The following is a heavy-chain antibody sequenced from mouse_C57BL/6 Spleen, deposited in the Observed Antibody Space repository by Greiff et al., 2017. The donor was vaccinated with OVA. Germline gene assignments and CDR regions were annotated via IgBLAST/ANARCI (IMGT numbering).Heavy chain of an antibody. CDR3: ARNYGSSPMLWYFDV. CDR1: GFTFTDYY. J-gene: IGHJ1*03. V-gene: IGHV1-36*01. CDR2: VYPYNGGT. D-gene: IGHD1-1*01. Sequence: EVQLQQSGPVLVKPGPSVKISCKASGFTFTDYYMHWVKQSHGKSLEWIGLVYPYNGGTSYNQKFKGKATLTVDTSSSTAYMELNSLTSQDSAVYYWARNYGSSPMLWYFDVWGTGTTVTVSS.